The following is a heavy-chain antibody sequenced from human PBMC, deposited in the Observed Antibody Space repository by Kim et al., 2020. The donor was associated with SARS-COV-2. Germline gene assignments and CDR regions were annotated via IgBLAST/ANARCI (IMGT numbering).Heavy chain of an antibody. CDR2: ISSSAGTI. V-gene: IGHV3-11*01. D-gene: IGHD4-17*01. Sequence: GGSLRLSCAASGITFSDYYMSWIRQAPGQGLEWVSYISSSAGTIYYADSVKGRFTISRDNAKNSLYLQMNSLRAEDTALYYCARGLVTTVTQFDYWGQGTLVTVSS. CDR3: ARGLVTTVTQFDY. J-gene: IGHJ4*02. CDR1: GITFSDYY.